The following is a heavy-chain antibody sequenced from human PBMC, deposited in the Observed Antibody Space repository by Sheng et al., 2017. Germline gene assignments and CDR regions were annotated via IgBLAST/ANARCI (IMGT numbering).Heavy chain of an antibody. CDR2: ISAYNGNT. V-gene: IGHV1-18*01. CDR3: ARASYYYDSSGYLPIRRYYYYMDV. Sequence: QVQLVQSGAEVKKPGASVKVSCKASGYTFTSYGISWVRQAPGQGLEWMGWISAYNGNTNYAQKLQGRVTMTTDTSTSTAYMELRSLRSDDTAVYYCARASYYYDSSGYLPIRRYYYYMDVWGKGTTVTVSS. J-gene: IGHJ6*03. D-gene: IGHD3-22*01. CDR1: GYTFTSYG.